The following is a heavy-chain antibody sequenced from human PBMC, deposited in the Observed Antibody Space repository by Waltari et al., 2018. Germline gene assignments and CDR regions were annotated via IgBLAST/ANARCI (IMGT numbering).Heavy chain of an antibody. D-gene: IGHD1-26*01. Sequence: EVRLVESGGGLVQPGGSLRLSCAASAFAFANYGMSWVRQAPGKGLECVSSISGSGGTTYYADSVKGRFTMSKDNSKNTLFLQMNSLRVDDTADYYCAKSSGSYYEVFDYWGRGTLVTVSS. CDR2: ISGSGGTT. CDR1: AFAFANYG. V-gene: IGHV3-23*04. J-gene: IGHJ4*02. CDR3: AKSSGSYYEVFDY.